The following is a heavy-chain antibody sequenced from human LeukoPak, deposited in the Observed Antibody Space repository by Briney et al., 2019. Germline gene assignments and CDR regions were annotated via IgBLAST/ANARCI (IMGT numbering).Heavy chain of an antibody. D-gene: IGHD3-10*01. CDR3: ARVLRGGGGFDY. V-gene: IGHV3-13*04. Sequence: GGSLRLSCAASGFTVSSHGIHWVRQPTGKGLEWVSGVGIAGDTYYAGSVKGRFTISRENAQNALFLQMNSLRAGDTAVYYCARVLRGGGGFDYWGQGTLVTVSS. CDR1: GFTVSSHG. J-gene: IGHJ4*02. CDR2: VGIAGDT.